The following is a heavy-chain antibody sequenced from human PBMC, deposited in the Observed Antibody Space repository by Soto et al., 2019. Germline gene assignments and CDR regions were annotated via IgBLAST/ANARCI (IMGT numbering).Heavy chain of an antibody. CDR3: AKDNVAFGSGYYRPYMDV. CDR2: ISWNSAII. CDR1: GFTFDGYA. V-gene: IGHV3-9*01. Sequence: EVQLVESGGYLVQPGGSLRLSCAASGFTFDGYAMHWVRQAPGKGLEWVSSISWNSAIIGYADSVKGRFTISRENANNSLYLQMNNLRAEDTALYYCAKDNVAFGSGYYRPYMDVWGKGTTVTVSS. J-gene: IGHJ6*03. D-gene: IGHD3-3*01.